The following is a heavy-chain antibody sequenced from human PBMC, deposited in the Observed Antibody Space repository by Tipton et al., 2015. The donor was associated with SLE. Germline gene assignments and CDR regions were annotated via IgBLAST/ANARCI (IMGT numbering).Heavy chain of an antibody. V-gene: IGHV4-39*01. CDR3: ATAQRGFGSSLDY. CDR2: IFYSGYT. CDR1: GVSINSNSFY. Sequence: GLVKPSETLSLTCNVSGVSINSNSFYWGWIRQPPEKGLEWIATIFYSGYTYSNPSLKSRVTVSLDTSKNQFSLKMSSLTAADTAVYFCATAQRGFGSSLDYWGQGTLVTVSS. J-gene: IGHJ4*02. D-gene: IGHD5-18*01.